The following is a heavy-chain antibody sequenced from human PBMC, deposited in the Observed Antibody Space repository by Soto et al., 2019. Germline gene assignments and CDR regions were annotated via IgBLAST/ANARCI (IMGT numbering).Heavy chain of an antibody. CDR3: ASRGTTTDCSGGSCYARGFDY. CDR1: GGSISSSSYY. Sequence: SETLSLTCTVSGGSISSSSYYWAWIRQPPGKGLEWIGSIYYSGSAYYNPSLRSRVTISVDTSRNQFSLKLSSVTAADTAVYYCASRGTTTDCSGGSCYARGFDYWGQGTLVTVSS. J-gene: IGHJ4*02. D-gene: IGHD2-15*01. CDR2: IYYSGSA. V-gene: IGHV4-39*07.